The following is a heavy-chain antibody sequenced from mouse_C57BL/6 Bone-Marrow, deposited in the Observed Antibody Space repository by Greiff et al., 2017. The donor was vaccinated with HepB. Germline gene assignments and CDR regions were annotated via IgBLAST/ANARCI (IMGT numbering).Heavy chain of an antibody. J-gene: IGHJ3*01. V-gene: IGHV5-9-1*02. Sequence: DVMLVESGEGLVKPGGSLKLSCAASGFTFSSYAMSWVRQTPEKRLEWVAYISSGGDYIYYADTVKGRFTISRDNTRNTLYLQMSSLKSEDTAMYYCTRALRRFAYWGQGTLVTVSA. CDR2: ISSGGDYI. CDR3: TRALRRFAY. D-gene: IGHD1-1*01. CDR1: GFTFSSYA.